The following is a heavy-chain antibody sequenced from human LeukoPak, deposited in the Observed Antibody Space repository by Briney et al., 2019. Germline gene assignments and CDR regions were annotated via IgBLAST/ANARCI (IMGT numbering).Heavy chain of an antibody. V-gene: IGHV4-38-2*02. Sequence: SETLSLTCTVSGYSISSGYYWGWIRQPPGKGLEWIGSIYHSGSTYYNPSLKSRVTISIDTPKNQFSLKLSSVTAAETAIYYCARSGYSFGNAFDIWGQGTVVTVSS. D-gene: IGHD5-18*01. CDR2: IYHSGST. CDR3: ARSGYSFGNAFDI. J-gene: IGHJ3*02. CDR1: GYSISSGYY.